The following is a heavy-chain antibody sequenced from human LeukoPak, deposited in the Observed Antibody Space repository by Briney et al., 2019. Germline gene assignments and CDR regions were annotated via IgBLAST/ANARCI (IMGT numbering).Heavy chain of an antibody. D-gene: IGHD6-19*01. CDR3: ARESTTVAGTFDY. V-gene: IGHV4-59*12. Sequence: SETLSLTCTVSGGSISSYYCSWIRQPPGKGLEWIGYIYYTRSTHYNPSLKSRVTISVDTSKNQFSLKLSSVTAADTAMYYCARESTTVAGTFDYWGQGTLVTVSS. CDR2: IYYTRST. CDR1: GGSISSYY. J-gene: IGHJ4*02.